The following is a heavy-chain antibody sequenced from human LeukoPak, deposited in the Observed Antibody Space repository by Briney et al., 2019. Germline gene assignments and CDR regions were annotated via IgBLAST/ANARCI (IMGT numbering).Heavy chain of an antibody. V-gene: IGHV3-20*03. CDR3: ARASIASPYYFDY. J-gene: IGHJ4*02. Sequence: GGSLRLSLTASGFAFDEHGMRWARRVPGKGLGWVSGINWSCGSTGYADPLRGRFTTSRDNAKNSLYLQMDSLRAEDTALYYCARASIASPYYFDYWGQGTLVTVSS. D-gene: IGHD2-15*01. CDR1: GFAFDEHG. CDR2: INWSCGST.